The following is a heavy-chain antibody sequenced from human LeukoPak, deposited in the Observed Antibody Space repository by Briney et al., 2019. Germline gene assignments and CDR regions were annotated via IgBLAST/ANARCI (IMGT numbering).Heavy chain of an antibody. CDR2: ISAYNGNT. CDR1: GYTFTSYG. Sequence: ASVKVSCKASGYTFTSYGISWVRQAPGQGLEWMGWISAYNGNTNYAQKLQGRVTMTTDTSTSTAYMELRRLRSDDTAVYYCARPRYCSGGSCYGDWFDPWGQGTLVTVSS. CDR3: ARPRYCSGGSCYGDWFDP. J-gene: IGHJ5*02. D-gene: IGHD2-15*01. V-gene: IGHV1-18*01.